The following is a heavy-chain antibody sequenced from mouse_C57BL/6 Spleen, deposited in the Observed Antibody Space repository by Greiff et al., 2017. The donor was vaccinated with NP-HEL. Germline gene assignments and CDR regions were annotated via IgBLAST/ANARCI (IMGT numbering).Heavy chain of an antibody. V-gene: IGHV1-22*01. CDR2: INPNNGGT. CDR1: GYTFTDYN. D-gene: IGHD1-1*01. Sequence: VQLQQSGPELVKPGASVKMSCKASGYTFTDYNMHWVKQSHGKSLEWIGYINPNNGGTSYNQKFKGKATLTVNKSSSTAYMELRSLTSEDSAVYYCASGTVVAYYYAMDYWGQGTSVTVSS. CDR3: ASGTVVAYYYAMDY. J-gene: IGHJ4*01.